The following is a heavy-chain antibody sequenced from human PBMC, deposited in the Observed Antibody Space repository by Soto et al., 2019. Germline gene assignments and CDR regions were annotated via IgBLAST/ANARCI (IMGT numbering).Heavy chain of an antibody. Sequence: SETLSLTCTVSGGSISSGGYYWSWIRQHPGKGLEWIGYIYYSGSTYYNPSLKSRVTISVDTSKNQFSLKLSSVTAADTAVYYCARDMRGDYEENWFDPWGQGTLVTVSS. CDR3: ARDMRGDYEENWFDP. CDR1: GGSISSGGYY. CDR2: IYYSGST. V-gene: IGHV4-31*03. D-gene: IGHD4-17*01. J-gene: IGHJ5*02.